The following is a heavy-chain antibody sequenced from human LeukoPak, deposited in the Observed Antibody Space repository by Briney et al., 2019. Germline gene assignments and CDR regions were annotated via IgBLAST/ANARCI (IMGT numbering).Heavy chain of an antibody. CDR3: AKASDIVVVPAALFDY. D-gene: IGHD2-2*01. Sequence: PGGSLRLSCAASGFTFSSYGMHWVRQAPGKGLEWVAFIRYDGSNKYYADSVKGRFTISRDNSKNTLYLQMNSLRAEDTAVYYCAKASDIVVVPAALFDYCGQGTLVTVSS. CDR2: IRYDGSNK. V-gene: IGHV3-30*02. J-gene: IGHJ4*02. CDR1: GFTFSSYG.